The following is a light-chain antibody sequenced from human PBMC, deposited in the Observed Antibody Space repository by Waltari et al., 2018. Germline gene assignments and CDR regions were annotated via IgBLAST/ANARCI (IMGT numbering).Light chain of an antibody. J-gene: IGLJ2*01. CDR3: QVWVTSGDHPV. V-gene: IGLV3-21*02. CDR2: DDS. CDR1: NIGSKS. Sequence: SYVLTQPPSVSVAPGQTARITWGGDNIGSKSVHWYQERPGQAPGRVVYDDSHRPSGIPERISGSNSENTATLTISRVEAGDEADYYCQVWVTSGDHPVFGGGTKLTVL.